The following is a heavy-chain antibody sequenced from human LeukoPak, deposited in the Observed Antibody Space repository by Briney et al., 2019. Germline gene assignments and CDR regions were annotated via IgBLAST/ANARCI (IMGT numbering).Heavy chain of an antibody. Sequence: GGSLRLSCAASGFTFSSYAMSWVRQAPGKGLEWVSAISGSGGSTYYADSVKGRFTISRDNSKNTLYLQMNSLRAEDTAVYYCARDDILTGYYIDYWGQGTLVTVSS. J-gene: IGHJ4*02. CDR3: ARDDILTGYYIDY. V-gene: IGHV3-23*01. CDR1: GFTFSSYA. CDR2: ISGSGGST. D-gene: IGHD3-9*01.